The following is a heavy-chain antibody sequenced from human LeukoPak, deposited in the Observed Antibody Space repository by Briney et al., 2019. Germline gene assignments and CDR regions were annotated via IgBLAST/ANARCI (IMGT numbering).Heavy chain of an antibody. D-gene: IGHD4-11*01. J-gene: IGHJ5*02. CDR2: ISGSGKNT. Sequence: GGSLRLSCAASGFTFSNSAMSWVRQAPGKGLEWVAGISGSGKNTWYADSVKGRFTISRDNSENTLFLQMNSLRAEDTAAYFCAKGRYSNHPSGEFDPWGQGTLVTVSS. CDR1: GFTFSNSA. CDR3: AKGRYSNHPSGEFDP. V-gene: IGHV3-23*01.